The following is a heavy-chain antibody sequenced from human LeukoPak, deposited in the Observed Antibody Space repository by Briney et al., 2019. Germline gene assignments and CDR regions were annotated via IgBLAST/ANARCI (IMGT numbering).Heavy chain of an antibody. CDR3: ARVTAAGTWAFDI. J-gene: IGHJ3*02. CDR2: MNPNSGNT. CDR1: GDTFTIND. Sequence: ASVKVSCKASGDTFTINDINWVRQATGQGLEWMGWMNPNSGNTGYAQTFQGRVTMTRNTSISTSYMELTNLRSEDTAVYYCARVTAAGTWAFDIWGQGTTVTVSS. V-gene: IGHV1-8*01. D-gene: IGHD6-13*01.